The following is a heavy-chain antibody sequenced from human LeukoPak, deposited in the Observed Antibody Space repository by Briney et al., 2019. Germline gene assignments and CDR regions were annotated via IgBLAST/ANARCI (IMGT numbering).Heavy chain of an antibody. Sequence: PGGSLRLSFTASGFTFSSYAMSWVRQAPGKGLEWVSAISGSGGSTYYADSVKGRFTISRDNSKNTLYLQMNSLRAEDTAVYYCAKDGPTSYSSSWYADYWGQGTLVTVSS. D-gene: IGHD6-13*01. J-gene: IGHJ4*02. CDR1: GFTFSSYA. CDR3: AKDGPTSYSSSWYADY. CDR2: ISGSGGST. V-gene: IGHV3-23*01.